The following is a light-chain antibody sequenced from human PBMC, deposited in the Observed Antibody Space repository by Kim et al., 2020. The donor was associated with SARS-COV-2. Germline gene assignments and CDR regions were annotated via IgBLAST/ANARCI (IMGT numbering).Light chain of an antibody. CDR3: QQYNDWPPVT. Sequence: VSPRETVTHSCRASQSVSSNLAWYQQKPGQAPRLLMYGASTRATGIPARFSGSGSGTEFTLTISSLQSEDFAVYYCQQYNDWPPVTFGQGTRWRLN. V-gene: IGKV3-15*01. CDR1: QSVSSN. J-gene: IGKJ5*01. CDR2: GAS.